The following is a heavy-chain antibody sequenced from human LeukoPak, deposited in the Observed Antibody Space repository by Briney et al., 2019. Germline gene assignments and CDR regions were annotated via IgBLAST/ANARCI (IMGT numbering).Heavy chain of an antibody. CDR3: AKDRAGDGSYYYYGMDV. V-gene: IGHV3-23*01. CDR1: GFTFSSYA. J-gene: IGHJ6*02. CDR2: ISGSGGST. Sequence: PGGSLRLSCAASGFTFSSYAMSWVRQTPGKGLEWVSAISGSGGSTYYADSVKGRFTISRDNSKNTLYLQMNSLRAEDTALYYCAKDRAGDGSYYYYGMDVWGQGTTVTVSS. D-gene: IGHD6-19*01.